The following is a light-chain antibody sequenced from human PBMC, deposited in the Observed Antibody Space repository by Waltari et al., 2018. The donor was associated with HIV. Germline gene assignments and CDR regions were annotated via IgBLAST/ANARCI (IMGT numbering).Light chain of an antibody. Sequence: QSALTQPASVSGSPGQSLTIPCTGTSSDVRGYNLVSWYQQHPGKAPNLMSYEVSKRPSGVSNRFSGPKSGNTASLTISGLQAEDEADYYCCAYAGSTTYVIFGGGTKLTV. CDR3: CAYAGSTTYVI. CDR1: SSDVRGYNL. J-gene: IGLJ2*01. CDR2: EVS. V-gene: IGLV2-23*02.